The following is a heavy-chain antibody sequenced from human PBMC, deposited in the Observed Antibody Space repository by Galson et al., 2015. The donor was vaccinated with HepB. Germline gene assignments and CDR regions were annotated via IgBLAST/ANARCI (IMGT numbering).Heavy chain of an antibody. J-gene: IGHJ4*02. V-gene: IGHV3-53*01. CDR2: IYPNGYT. CDR3: AKAGTSTSWNYFDN. CDR1: GFTVSTIH. Sequence: SLRLSCAAPGFTVSTIHMSWVRQAPGKGLEWVSIIYPNGYTNYADSVKGRFTISRDNSKNTLYLRMNSLRAEDTAVYYCAKAGTSTSWNYFDNWGQGTLVTVSS. D-gene: IGHD6-13*01.